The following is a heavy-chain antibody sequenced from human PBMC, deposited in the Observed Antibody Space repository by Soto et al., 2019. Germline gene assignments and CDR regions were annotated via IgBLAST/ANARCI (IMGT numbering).Heavy chain of an antibody. CDR3: ARLRYDSSGFYYYYYGMDV. CDR2: IYYSGST. J-gene: IGHJ6*02. Sequence: PSETLSLTCTASGGSISSSSYYWGWIRQPPGKGLEWIGSIYYSGSTYYNPSLKSRVTISVDTSKNQFSLKLSSVTAADTAVYYCARLRYDSSGFYYYYYGMDVWGQGTTVTVSS. V-gene: IGHV4-39*01. D-gene: IGHD3-22*01. CDR1: GGSISSSSYY.